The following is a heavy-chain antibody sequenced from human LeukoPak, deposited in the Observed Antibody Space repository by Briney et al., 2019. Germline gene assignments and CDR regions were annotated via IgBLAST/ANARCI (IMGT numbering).Heavy chain of an antibody. D-gene: IGHD2-2*01. J-gene: IGHJ6*02. Sequence: GGSLRLSCAASGFTFRSSAMSWVRQAPGKGPEWVSAISGSGDSTYYADSVKGRFTISRDNSKNTLYLQMNSLRAEDTAVYYCAKNVYQLLQAYYYYYGMDVWGQGTTVTVSS. CDR3: AKNVYQLLQAYYYYYGMDV. V-gene: IGHV3-23*01. CDR2: ISGSGDST. CDR1: GFTFRSSA.